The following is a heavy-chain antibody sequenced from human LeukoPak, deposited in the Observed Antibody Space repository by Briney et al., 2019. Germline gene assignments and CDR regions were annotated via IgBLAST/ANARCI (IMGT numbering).Heavy chain of an antibody. J-gene: IGHJ5*02. V-gene: IGHV3-7*01. D-gene: IGHD2-2*03. CDR3: ARAGGYCSSTGCRYNWFDP. CDR1: GFTFSSYW. CDR2: IKQDGSEK. Sequence: PGGSLRLSCAASGFTFSSYWMSWVRQAPGKGLEWVANIKQDGSEKYYVDSVKGRFTISRDNAKNSLYLRMNSLRAEDTAVYYCARAGGYCSSTGCRYNWFDPWGQGTLLTVSS.